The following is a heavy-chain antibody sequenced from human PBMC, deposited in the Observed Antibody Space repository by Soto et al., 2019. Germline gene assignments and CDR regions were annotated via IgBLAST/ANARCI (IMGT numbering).Heavy chain of an antibody. V-gene: IGHV3-23*01. D-gene: IGHD3-16*01. CDR2: IGIGGDA. J-gene: IGHJ5*02. CDR1: GFSFSTYA. Sequence: EVQLLESGGGLVQPGGSLRLSCADSGFSFSTYAMSWVRQPPGKVPEGVSVIGIGGDANYADSVRGRFTISRDNSKNTLYLQMNSLRADETAVYHCAWGGRLAAWGPGTLVSVCS. CDR3: AWGGRLAA.